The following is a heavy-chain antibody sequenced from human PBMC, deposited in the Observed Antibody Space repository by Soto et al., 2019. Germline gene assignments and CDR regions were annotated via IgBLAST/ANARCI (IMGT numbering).Heavy chain of an antibody. Sequence: PGGSLRLSCAASGFTFSSYAMSWVRQAPGKGLEWVSAISGSGGSTYYADSVKGRFTISRDNSKNTLYLQMNSLRAEDTAVYYCAKNLPTSKWPTTEPFDYWGQGTLVTVSS. V-gene: IGHV3-23*01. CDR1: GFTFSSYA. J-gene: IGHJ4*02. CDR2: ISGSGGST. CDR3: AKNLPTSKWPTTEPFDY. D-gene: IGHD5-12*01.